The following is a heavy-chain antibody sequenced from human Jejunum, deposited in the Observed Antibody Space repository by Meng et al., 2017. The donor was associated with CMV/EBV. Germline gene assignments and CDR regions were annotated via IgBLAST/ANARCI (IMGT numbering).Heavy chain of an antibody. Sequence: SLKIPCSAFGSTCSSNSSSWVRQAPGKWMKWVASITGSGGNTYYADSVKGRFTISRDNSKNTLYLQMNSLRADDTAVYYCARLSDSWGQGTLVTVSS. J-gene: IGHJ4*02. CDR1: GSTCSSNS. D-gene: IGHD2-15*01. CDR3: ARLSDS. CDR2: ITGSGGNT. V-gene: IGHV3-23*01.